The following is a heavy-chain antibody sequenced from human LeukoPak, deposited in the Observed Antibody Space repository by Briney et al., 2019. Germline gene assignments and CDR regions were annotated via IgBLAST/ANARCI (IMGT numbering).Heavy chain of an antibody. CDR2: IKSKTDGGTT. D-gene: IGHD2-2*01. CDR1: GFTFSNAW. J-gene: IGHJ4*02. CDR3: TTEGTLTSPREYCSSTSCYEGYFDY. V-gene: IGHV3-15*01. Sequence: PGGSLRLSCAASGFTFSNAWMSWVRQAPGKGLEWVGRIKSKTDGGTTDYAAPVKGRFTISRDDSKNTLYLQMNSLKTEDTAVYYCTTEGTLTSPREYCSSTSCYEGYFDYWGQGPLVTVSS.